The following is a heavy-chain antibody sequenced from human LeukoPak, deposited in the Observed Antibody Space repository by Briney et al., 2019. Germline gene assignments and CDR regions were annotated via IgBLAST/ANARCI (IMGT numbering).Heavy chain of an antibody. J-gene: IGHJ3*02. D-gene: IGHD3-10*01. Sequence: GGSLRLSCAGSGFTFSKYGMHWVRQAPGKALEWVAVIWNDGSHENYADSVKGRFTISRDNSENTLYLQMSSLRAEDTALYFCAKRDAKISGSDSFDIWGQGTMVTVSS. CDR3: AKRDAKISGSDSFDI. CDR2: IWNDGSHE. V-gene: IGHV3-33*06. CDR1: GFTFSKYG.